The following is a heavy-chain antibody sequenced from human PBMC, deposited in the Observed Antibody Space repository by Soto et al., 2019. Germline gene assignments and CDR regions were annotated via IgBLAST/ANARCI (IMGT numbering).Heavy chain of an antibody. CDR1: GFSFSSYG. J-gene: IGHJ5*02. V-gene: IGHV3-30*18. Sequence: QVQLVESGGGVVYPGRSLRLSCTASGFSFSSYGVHWVRQAPGKGLEWVAVISYHGVNKYYADSVNGRFTISRDNSKNMVCLQMNSLTVEDTAVYYCGKYSDYGDHRDWFDPWGQGTLVTVSS. D-gene: IGHD4-17*01. CDR2: ISYHGVNK. CDR3: GKYSDYGDHRDWFDP.